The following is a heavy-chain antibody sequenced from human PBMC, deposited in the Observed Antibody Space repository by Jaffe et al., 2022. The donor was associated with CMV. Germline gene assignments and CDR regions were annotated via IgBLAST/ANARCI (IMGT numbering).Heavy chain of an antibody. Sequence: EVQLVESGGGLVQPGGSLRLSCAASGFTFSSYWMSWVRQAPGKGLEWVANIKQDGSEKYYVDSVKGRFTISRDNAKNSLYLQMNSLRAEDTAVYYCARDFGDGYWGSIPNDAFDIWGQGTMVTVSS. CDR3: ARDFGDGYWGSIPNDAFDI. CDR1: GFTFSSYW. V-gene: IGHV3-7*01. J-gene: IGHJ3*02. CDR2: IKQDGSEK. D-gene: IGHD7-27*01.